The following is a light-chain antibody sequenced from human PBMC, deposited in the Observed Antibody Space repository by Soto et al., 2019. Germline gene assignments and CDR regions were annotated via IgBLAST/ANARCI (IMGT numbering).Light chain of an antibody. J-gene: IGKJ1*01. CDR3: QQSYSTPRT. CDR2: AAS. Sequence: DIVMTQSPLSLPVTPGEPSSIAFRSSQRLLHSNGYNYLDWYLQKPGQSPQLLIYAASSLQSGVPSRFSGSGSGTDFTLTISSLQPEDFATYYCQQSYSTPRTFGQGTKVDIK. CDR1: QRLLHSNGYNY. V-gene: IGKV2-28*01.